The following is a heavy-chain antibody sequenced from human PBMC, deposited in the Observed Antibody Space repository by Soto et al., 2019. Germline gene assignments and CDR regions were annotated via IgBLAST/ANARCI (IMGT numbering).Heavy chain of an antibody. CDR3: ARAGYSYGYDYYYYGMDV. CDR1: GGSFSGYY. CDR2: INHSGST. Sequence: SETLSLTCAVYGGSFSGYYWSWIRQPPGKGLEWIGEINHSGSTNYNPSLKSRVTISVDTSKNQFSLKLSSVTAADTAVYYCARAGYSYGYDYYYYGMDVWGQGTTVTVSS. J-gene: IGHJ6*02. D-gene: IGHD5-18*01. V-gene: IGHV4-34*01.